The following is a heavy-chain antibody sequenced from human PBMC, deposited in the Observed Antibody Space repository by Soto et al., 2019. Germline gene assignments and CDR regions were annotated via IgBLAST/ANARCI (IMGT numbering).Heavy chain of an antibody. CDR2: IYPGDSDT. Sequence: GESLKISCKGSGYSFTSYLICWVRQMPVKGLEWMGIIYPGDSDTRYSPSFQGQVTISADKSISTAYLQWSSLRASDTAMYYCASIGSYRSGRLDYWGQGTLVTVSS. V-gene: IGHV5-51*01. J-gene: IGHJ4*02. D-gene: IGHD6-19*01. CDR3: ASIGSYRSGRLDY. CDR1: GYSFTSYL.